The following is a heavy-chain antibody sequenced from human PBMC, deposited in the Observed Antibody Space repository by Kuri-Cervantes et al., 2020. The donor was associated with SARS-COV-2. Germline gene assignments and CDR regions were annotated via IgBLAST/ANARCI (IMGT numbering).Heavy chain of an antibody. CDR3: AKDPSSTTMEYYFDY. J-gene: IGHJ4*02. V-gene: IGHV3-48*03. CDR2: ISSSGSTI. CDR1: GFTFSSYE. D-gene: IGHD2-2*01. Sequence: GESLKISCAASGFTFSSYEMNWVCQAPGKGLEWVSYISSSGSTIYYADSVKGRFTISRDNAKNSLYLQMNSLRAEDTALYYCAKDPSSTTMEYYFDYWGQGTRVTGYS.